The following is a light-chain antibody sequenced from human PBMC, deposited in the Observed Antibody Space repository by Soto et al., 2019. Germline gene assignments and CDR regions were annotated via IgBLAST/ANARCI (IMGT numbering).Light chain of an antibody. CDR1: ERVTSSQ. CDR3: PHHGASRVI. Sequence: EIVLTQSPGTLSLYKGERATLSCRASERVTSSQLAWYQQKPGLAPRLISYASSSRATGIPARFSVRGSRQDFTLPISRLEPEDVEVYFCPHHGASRVIFAQGTKLEIK. J-gene: IGKJ2*01. CDR2: ASS. V-gene: IGKV3-20*01.